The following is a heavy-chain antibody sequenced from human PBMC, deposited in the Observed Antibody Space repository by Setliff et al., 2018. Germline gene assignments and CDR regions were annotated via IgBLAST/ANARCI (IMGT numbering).Heavy chain of an antibody. V-gene: IGHV5-10-1*01. CDR1: GYSFTSYW. Sequence: PGESLKISCQGSGYSFTSYWISWVRQMPGKGLEWMGRIDPSDSYTNYSPSFQGHVTISADKSISTAYLQWSSLKASDTAMYYCARTPDGAAGMMYFQHWGQGTLVTVSS. D-gene: IGHD6-13*01. J-gene: IGHJ1*01. CDR3: ARTPDGAAGMMYFQH. CDR2: IDPSDSYT.